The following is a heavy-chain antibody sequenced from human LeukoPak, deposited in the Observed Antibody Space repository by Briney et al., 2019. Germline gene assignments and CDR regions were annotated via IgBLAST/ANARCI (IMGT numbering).Heavy chain of an antibody. CDR3: ARVGYSSGWYFDY. Sequence: PGGSLRLSCAASGFTFSTYSMNWVRQAPAKGMEWISSISSTSSYIYYADSVKGRFTISRDNAQKSLYLQMNSLRAEDTAVYYCARVGYSSGWYFDYWGRGTLVTVSS. D-gene: IGHD6-19*01. J-gene: IGHJ4*02. CDR1: GFTFSTYS. CDR2: ISSTSSYI. V-gene: IGHV3-21*01.